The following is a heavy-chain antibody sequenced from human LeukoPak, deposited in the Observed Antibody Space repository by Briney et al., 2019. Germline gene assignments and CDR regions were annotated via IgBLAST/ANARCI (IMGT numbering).Heavy chain of an antibody. J-gene: IGHJ4*02. CDR2: ISGSGGST. V-gene: IGHV3-23*01. CDR3: AKAEFYDFWSGYYSDY. D-gene: IGHD3-3*01. Sequence: TGGSLRPSCAASGFTFSSYAMSWVRQAPGKGLEWVSAISGSGGSTYYADSVKGRFTISRDNSKNTLYLQMNGLRAEDTAVYYCAKAEFYDFWSGYYSDYWGQGTLVTVSS. CDR1: GFTFSSYA.